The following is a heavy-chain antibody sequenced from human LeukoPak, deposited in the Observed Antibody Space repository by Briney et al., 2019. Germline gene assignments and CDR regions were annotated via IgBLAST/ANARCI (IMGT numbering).Heavy chain of an antibody. Sequence: KPSETLSLTCTVSGGSISSCYWSWIRQPAGKGLEWIGRIYTSGSTSYNPSLKSRVTMSVDTSKNQFSLKLSSVTAADTAVYYCARGPNRITMMIGDAFDIWGQGTMVTISS. J-gene: IGHJ3*02. V-gene: IGHV4-4*07. CDR3: ARGPNRITMMIGDAFDI. D-gene: IGHD3-22*01. CDR1: GGSISSCY. CDR2: IYTSGST.